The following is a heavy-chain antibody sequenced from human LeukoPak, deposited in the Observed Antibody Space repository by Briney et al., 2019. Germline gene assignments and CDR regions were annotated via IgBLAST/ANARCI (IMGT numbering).Heavy chain of an antibody. J-gene: IGHJ3*02. CDR2: ISAYNGNT. CDR1: GYTFISYG. Sequence: ASVKVSCKASGYTFISYGISRVRQAPGQGLEWMGWISAYNGNTNYAQKLQGRVTITTDTSTSTAYMELRSLRSDDTAVYYCARVGIAVAGRVDAFDIWGQGTMVTVSS. V-gene: IGHV1-18*01. CDR3: ARVGIAVAGRVDAFDI. D-gene: IGHD6-19*01.